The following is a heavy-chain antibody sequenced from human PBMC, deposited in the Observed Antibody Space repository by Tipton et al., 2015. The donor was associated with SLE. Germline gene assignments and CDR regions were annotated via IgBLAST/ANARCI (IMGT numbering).Heavy chain of an antibody. Sequence: TLSLTCTVSGGSISSHYCSWIRQPPGKGLEWIGYIYYSGSTNYNPSLKSRVTISVDTSKNQFSLKLSSVTAADTAVYYCARSAGYGSNWAHFDYWGQGTLVTVSS. CDR3: ARSAGYGSNWAHFDY. CDR2: IYYSGST. CDR1: GGSISSHY. D-gene: IGHD6-13*01. V-gene: IGHV4-59*11. J-gene: IGHJ4*02.